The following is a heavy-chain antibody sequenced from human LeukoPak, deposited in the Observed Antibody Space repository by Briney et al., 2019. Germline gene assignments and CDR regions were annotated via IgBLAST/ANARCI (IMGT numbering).Heavy chain of an antibody. CDR3: ARGWGTYYYDSSGYYRDYFDY. V-gene: IGHV1-69*01. CDR1: GGTFSSYA. CDR2: IIPIFGTA. J-gene: IGHJ4*02. D-gene: IGHD3-22*01. Sequence: SVKVSCKASGGTFSSYAISWVRQAPGQGLEWMGGIIPIFGTANYAQKFQGRVTITADESTSTAYMELSSLRSEDTAVYYCARGWGTYYYDSSGYYRDYFDYWGQGTLVTVSS.